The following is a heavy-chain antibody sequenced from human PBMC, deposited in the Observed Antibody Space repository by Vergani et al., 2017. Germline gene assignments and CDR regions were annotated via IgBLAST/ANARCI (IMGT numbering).Heavy chain of an antibody. J-gene: IGHJ4*02. D-gene: IGHD3-22*01. CDR2: IYYSGST. CDR1: GGSISSSSYY. CDR3: ARRARYYYDSSGYSYFDY. Sequence: QLQLQESGPGLVKPSETLSLTCTVSGGSISSSSYYWGWIRQPPGKGLEWIGSIYYSGSTYYNPSLKSRVTIYVDTSKNQFSLKLSSVTAADTAVYYCARRARYYYDSSGYSYFDYWGQGTLVTVSS. V-gene: IGHV4-39*01.